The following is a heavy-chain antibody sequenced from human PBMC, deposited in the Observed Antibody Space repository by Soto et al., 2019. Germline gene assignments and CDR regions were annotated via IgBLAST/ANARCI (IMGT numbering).Heavy chain of an antibody. D-gene: IGHD6-13*01. V-gene: IGHV3-48*02. CDR1: GFIFSDYT. Sequence: EVQPVESGGDLVQPGGSLRLSCAASGFIFSDYTMTWVRQAPGRGLEFVSHISSSGGAIFYAESVKGRFTVSRDNAKNSLYLQMNSLRDEDTAVYFCARDHGGSTWFVGVYYFFGMDVWGQGTAVTVSS. CDR2: ISSSGGAI. J-gene: IGHJ6*02. CDR3: ARDHGGSTWFVGVYYFFGMDV.